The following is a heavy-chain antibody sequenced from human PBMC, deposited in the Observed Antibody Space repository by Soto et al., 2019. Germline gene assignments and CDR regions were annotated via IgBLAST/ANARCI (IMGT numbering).Heavy chain of an antibody. V-gene: IGHV1-69*13. Sequence: SVKVSCKASGGTFSSYAISWMRQAPGQGLEWMGGIIPIFGTANYAQKFRGRVTITADESTSTAYMELSSLRSEDTAVYYCARVVSQVAAFSYWGQGTLVTVSS. CDR1: GGTFSSYA. J-gene: IGHJ4*02. CDR2: IIPIFGTA. D-gene: IGHD2-15*01. CDR3: ARVVSQVAAFSY.